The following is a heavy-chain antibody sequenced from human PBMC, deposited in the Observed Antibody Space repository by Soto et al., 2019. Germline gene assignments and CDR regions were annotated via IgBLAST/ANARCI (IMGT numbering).Heavy chain of an antibody. D-gene: IGHD4-17*01. CDR3: ARENGDYDDGTVFDY. V-gene: IGHV1-18*01. Sequence: QVQLVQSGAEVKKPGASVKVSCKASGYTFTSYGISWVRQAPGQGLEWMGWISTYNGDTNYAQKLQGRVTMTTDTSTSTAYMELRSLRSDDTAVYYCARENGDYDDGTVFDYWGQGTLVTVSS. CDR2: ISTYNGDT. J-gene: IGHJ4*02. CDR1: GYTFTSYG.